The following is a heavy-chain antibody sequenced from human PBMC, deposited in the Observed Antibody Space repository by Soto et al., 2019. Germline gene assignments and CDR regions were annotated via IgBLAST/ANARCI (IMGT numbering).Heavy chain of an antibody. J-gene: IGHJ2*01. CDR1: GGSISGGVYY. CDR2: IYASGST. CDR3: AREIIPLNTDWYFDL. D-gene: IGHD2-2*02. V-gene: IGHV4-30-4*01. Sequence: QVQLQESGPGLVKPSETLSLTCTVSGGSISGGVYYWSWIRQPPGKGLEWLGYIYASGSTYYNPSLKSRGTISADTSKNEYNLRLISVTAADTAVYYCAREIIPLNTDWYFDLWGRGTLVTVSS.